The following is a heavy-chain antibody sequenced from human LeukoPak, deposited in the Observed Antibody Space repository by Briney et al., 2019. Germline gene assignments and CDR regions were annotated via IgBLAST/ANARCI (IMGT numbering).Heavy chain of an antibody. CDR1: GFSFSACA. D-gene: IGHD6-13*01. CDR3: VKTGSGWYGDY. Sequence: GGSLRLSCAASGFSFSACAMYWVRQAPGKGPEWVALIRYDGINKYYGDSVKGRFTISRDNSKNMLYLQMNSLRAEDTAVYYCVKTGSGWYGDYWGQGARVTVSS. CDR2: IRYDGINK. V-gene: IGHV3-30*02. J-gene: IGHJ4*02.